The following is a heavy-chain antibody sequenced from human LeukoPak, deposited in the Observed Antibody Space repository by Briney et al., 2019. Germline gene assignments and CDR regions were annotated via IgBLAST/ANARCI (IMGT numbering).Heavy chain of an antibody. J-gene: IGHJ4*02. CDR1: GFTFSSYG. Sequence: PGGSLRLSCAASGFTFSSYGMHWVRQAPGQGLELVAVVSYDGSNKYYADSVKGRFTISRDNSKNTLYLQMNSLRAEDTAVYYCAKDGDIVVVPAAYYFDYWGQGTLVTVSS. V-gene: IGHV3-30*18. D-gene: IGHD2-2*01. CDR3: AKDGDIVVVPAAYYFDY. CDR2: VSYDGSNK.